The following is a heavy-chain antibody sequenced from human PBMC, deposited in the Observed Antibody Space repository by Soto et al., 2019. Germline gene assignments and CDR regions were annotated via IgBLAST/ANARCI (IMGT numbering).Heavy chain of an antibody. CDR3: ARRPTKGATPENWFDP. V-gene: IGHV3-7*01. D-gene: IGHD1-26*01. Sequence: VQLVESGGGLVQPGGSLRLSCAASGFTFSSYWMSWVRQAPGKGLEWVANIKQDGSEKYYVDSVKGRFTISRDNAKNSLYLQMNSLRAEDTAVYYCARRPTKGATPENWFDPWGQGTLVTVSS. CDR2: IKQDGSEK. J-gene: IGHJ5*02. CDR1: GFTFSSYW.